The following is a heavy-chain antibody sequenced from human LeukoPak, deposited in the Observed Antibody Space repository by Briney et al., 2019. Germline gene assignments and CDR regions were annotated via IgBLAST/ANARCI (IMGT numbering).Heavy chain of an antibody. V-gene: IGHV1-46*01. J-gene: IGHJ4*02. CDR3: ARDGGDPYGDYEY. D-gene: IGHD4-17*01. CDR2: INPSGGST. CDR1: GYTFTSYY. Sequence: ASVKVSCKASGYTFTSYYMHWVRQAPGQGLEWMGIINPSGGSTSYAQKFQGRVTMTTDTSTSTAYMELRSLRSDDTAVYYCARDGGDPYGDYEYWGQGTLVTVSS.